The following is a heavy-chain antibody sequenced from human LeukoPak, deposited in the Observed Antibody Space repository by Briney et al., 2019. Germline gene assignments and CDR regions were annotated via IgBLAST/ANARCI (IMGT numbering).Heavy chain of an antibody. CDR3: ARGAKQQLALFDY. D-gene: IGHD6-13*01. CDR1: GCTVSSNH. J-gene: IGHJ4*02. V-gene: IGHV3-53*01. CDR2: IYSGGST. Sequence: GGSLRLSCAPSGCTVSSNHMSWVRQAPGKGLEWVSVIYSGGSTYYADSVKGRFTISRDNSKNTLYLQMNSLRAEDTAVYYCARGAKQQLALFDYWGQGTLVTVSS.